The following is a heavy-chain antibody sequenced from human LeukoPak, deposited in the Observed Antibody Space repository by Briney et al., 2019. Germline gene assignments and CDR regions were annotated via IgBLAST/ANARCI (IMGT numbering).Heavy chain of an antibody. Sequence: GGSLRLSCAASGFTFSSYSMNWVRQAPGKGLEWVSSISSSSSYIYYADSVKGRFTISRDNAKNSLYLQMNSLRAEDTAVYYCARDGHYDILTGYSPKDFQHWGQGTLVTVPS. CDR3: ARDGHYDILTGYSPKDFQH. J-gene: IGHJ1*01. CDR2: ISSSSSYI. D-gene: IGHD3-9*01. V-gene: IGHV3-21*01. CDR1: GFTFSSYS.